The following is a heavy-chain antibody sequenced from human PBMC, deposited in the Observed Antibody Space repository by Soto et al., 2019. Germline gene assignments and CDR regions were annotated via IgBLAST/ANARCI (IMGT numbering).Heavy chain of an antibody. J-gene: IGHJ3*02. CDR2: ISSSSSTI. V-gene: IGHV3-48*02. Sequence: GGSLRLSCAASGFTFSSYSMNWVRKAPGKGLEWVSYISSSSSTIYYADSVKGRFTISRDNTKNSLYLQMNSLRDEDTAVYSCASLCGGAYAFDIWGQGTMVTVSS. CDR3: ASLCGGAYAFDI. D-gene: IGHD2-21*01. CDR1: GFTFSSYS.